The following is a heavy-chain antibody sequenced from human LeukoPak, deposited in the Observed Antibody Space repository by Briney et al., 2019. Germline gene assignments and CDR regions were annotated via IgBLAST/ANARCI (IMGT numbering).Heavy chain of an antibody. CDR3: ARDGAPDYDFWSGYPVGP. V-gene: IGHV1-69*04. J-gene: IGHJ5*02. CDR1: GYTFTSYG. CDR2: IIPILGIA. D-gene: IGHD3-3*01. Sequence: GASVKVSCKASGYTFTSYGISWVRQAPGQGLEWMGRIIPILGIANYAQKFQGRVTITADKSTSTAYMELSSLRSEDTAVYYCARDGAPDYDFWSGYPVGPWGQGTLVTVSS.